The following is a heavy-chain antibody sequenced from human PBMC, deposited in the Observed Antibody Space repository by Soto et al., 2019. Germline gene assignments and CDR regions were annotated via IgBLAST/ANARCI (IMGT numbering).Heavy chain of an antibody. CDR3: ARLLGYFDP. CDR2: ISSSGGHM. CDR1: GFTFSTYE. Sequence: EAELVQSGGGLVQPGGSLRLSCAASGFTFSTYEMTWVRQAPGKGLEWISYISSSGGHMFYADSVKGRFTISRDNIKNSFFLQMNSLRAEDTAVYYCARLLGYFDPWGQGTLVTVSS. D-gene: IGHD5-12*01. V-gene: IGHV3-48*03. J-gene: IGHJ5*02.